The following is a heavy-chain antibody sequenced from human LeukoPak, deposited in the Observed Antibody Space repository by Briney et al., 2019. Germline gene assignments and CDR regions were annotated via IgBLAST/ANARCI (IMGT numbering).Heavy chain of an antibody. Sequence: GGSLRLSCAASGFTFDDYAMHWVRQAPGKGLEWVSLISGDGGSTYYADSVKGRFTISRDKSKKSLYLQMNSLRTEDTALYYCAKDMNYYGSGSFFDYWGQGTLVTVSS. CDR3: AKDMNYYGSGSFFDY. J-gene: IGHJ4*02. D-gene: IGHD3-10*01. CDR2: ISGDGGST. CDR1: GFTFDDYA. V-gene: IGHV3-43*02.